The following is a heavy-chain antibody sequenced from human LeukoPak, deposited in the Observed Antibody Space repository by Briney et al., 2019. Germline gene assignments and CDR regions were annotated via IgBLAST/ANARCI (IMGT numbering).Heavy chain of an antibody. CDR1: GFTFSNYW. Sequence: GGSLRLSCAASGFTFSNYWMSWFRQAPGKGREWVANIKQDGSEKHYVDSVKGRFTISRDTAKSSLYLQMNTLRAEDTALYYCARVTSVTDAAFDIWGQGTKVIVSS. D-gene: IGHD4-17*01. V-gene: IGHV3-7*01. J-gene: IGHJ3*02. CDR3: ARVTSVTDAAFDI. CDR2: IKQDGSEK.